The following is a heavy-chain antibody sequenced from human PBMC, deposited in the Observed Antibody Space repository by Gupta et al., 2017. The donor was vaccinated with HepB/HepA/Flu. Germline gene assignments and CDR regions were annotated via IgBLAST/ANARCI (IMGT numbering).Heavy chain of an antibody. Sequence: QVQLVQSGAEVKKPGASVKVSCKASGYTFTGYYMHWVRQAPGQGLEWMGWINPNSGGTNYAQKFQGWVSMTRDTSISTAYMELSRLRSDDTAVYYCARDQNPHGITTSSGSTDQDYYYYGMDVWGQGTTVTVSS. D-gene: IGHD1-26*01. CDR2: INPNSGGT. CDR3: ARDQNPHGITTSSGSTDQDYYYYGMDV. CDR1: GYTFTGYY. J-gene: IGHJ6*02. V-gene: IGHV1-2*04.